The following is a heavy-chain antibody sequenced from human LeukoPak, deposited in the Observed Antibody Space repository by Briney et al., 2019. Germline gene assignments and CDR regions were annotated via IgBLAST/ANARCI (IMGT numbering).Heavy chain of an antibody. CDR2: INTYGTST. CDR3: ARGSTTVTTKDWFDP. J-gene: IGHJ5*02. CDR1: GFTFSSYW. D-gene: IGHD4-17*01. Sequence: GGSLRLSCAASGFTFSSYWMHWVRQVPGKGLVWVARINTYGTSTTYGDSVEGRFTISRDNAKNTLDLEMNSLRDDDTAVYYCARGSTTVTTKDWFDPWGQGTQATVSS. V-gene: IGHV3-74*03.